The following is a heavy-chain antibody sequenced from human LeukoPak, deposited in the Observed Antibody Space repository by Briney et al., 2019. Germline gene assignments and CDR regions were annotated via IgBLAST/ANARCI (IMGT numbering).Heavy chain of an antibody. J-gene: IGHJ3*02. CDR2: IYYTGGT. Sequence: PSQTLSLTRAVSGASVSSGGYYWTWLRQYPGKGLEWIGYIYYTGGTDYNPSLRSRLSMSLDTSKNQFSLVLRSVTAADTAVYYCARAKSLSAFDIWGQGTMVTVSS. CDR3: ARAKSLSAFDI. V-gene: IGHV4-31*11. CDR1: GASVSSGGYY.